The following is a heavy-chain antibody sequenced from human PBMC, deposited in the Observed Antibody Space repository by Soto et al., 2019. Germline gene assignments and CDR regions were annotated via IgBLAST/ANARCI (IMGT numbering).Heavy chain of an antibody. CDR2: IKQDGSEK. J-gene: IGHJ4*02. CDR1: GFTFSSYW. Sequence: GGSLRLSCAASGFTFSSYWMSWVRQAPGKGLEWVANIKQDGSEKYYVDSVKGRFTISRDNAKNSLYLQMNSLRAEDTAVYYCARGGPAAAIRRPYYFDHWGQGTLVTVSS. D-gene: IGHD2-2*01. V-gene: IGHV3-7*01. CDR3: ARGGPAAAIRRPYYFDH.